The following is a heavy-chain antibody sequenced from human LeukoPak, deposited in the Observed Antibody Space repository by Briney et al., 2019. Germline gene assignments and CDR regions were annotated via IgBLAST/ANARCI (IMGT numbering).Heavy chain of an antibody. V-gene: IGHV4-59*01. CDR2: IYYSGTT. D-gene: IGHD3-16*01. CDR3: ARGGAWAYYFDY. J-gene: IGHJ4*02. Sequence: SETLSLTCTVSGVSISSYYWSWIRQPPGKGLEWIGQIYYSGTTYYNPSLKSRVTISIDTSKNQFSLRLSPVTAADTAVYFCARGGAWAYYFDYWGQGTLVTVSS. CDR1: GVSISSYY.